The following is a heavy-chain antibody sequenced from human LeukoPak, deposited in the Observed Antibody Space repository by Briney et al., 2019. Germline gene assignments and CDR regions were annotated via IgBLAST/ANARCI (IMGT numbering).Heavy chain of an antibody. CDR3: ARGGGESSSGYYFDY. V-gene: IGHV4-59*01. CDR1: GGSIRTSY. Sequence: PSETLSLTCTVSGGSIRTSYWAWIRQPPGKGVEYIGLISVTGSANYNASLESRVTISLVTSKNQFSLKMRSVTAADTAMYYCARGGGESSSGYYFDYGGQGTLVTVSS. CDR2: ISVTGSA. J-gene: IGHJ4*02. D-gene: IGHD3-9*01.